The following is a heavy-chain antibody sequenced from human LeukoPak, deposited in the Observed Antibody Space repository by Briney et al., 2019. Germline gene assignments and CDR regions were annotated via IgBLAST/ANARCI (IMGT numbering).Heavy chain of an antibody. Sequence: SETLSLTCAVSGGSINSTSYYWAWIRQPPGKGLEWIATIYYSGSTYHNPSLKSRVTMSVDTSRNQFSLKLSSVDAADTAVYYCAKAGVRYFDSSGLYAFDFWGQGTTVTVSS. CDR2: IYYSGST. V-gene: IGHV4-39*01. CDR1: GGSINSTSYY. CDR3: AKAGVRYFDSSGLYAFDF. J-gene: IGHJ3*01. D-gene: IGHD3-22*01.